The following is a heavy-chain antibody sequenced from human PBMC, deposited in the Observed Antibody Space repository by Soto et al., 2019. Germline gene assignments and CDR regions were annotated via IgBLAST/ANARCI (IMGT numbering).Heavy chain of an antibody. CDR3: ARVPSSGCPYFFDY. Sequence: PVGSLRLSCAASGFTVSSNYMSWVRQAPGKGLEWVSVIYSGGSTYYADSVKGRFTISRDNAKNTLYLQMNSLRAEDTAMYYCARVPSSGCPYFFDYWGLGTLVTVSS. CDR1: GFTVSSNY. J-gene: IGHJ4*02. D-gene: IGHD6-19*01. CDR2: IYSGGST. V-gene: IGHV3-53*01.